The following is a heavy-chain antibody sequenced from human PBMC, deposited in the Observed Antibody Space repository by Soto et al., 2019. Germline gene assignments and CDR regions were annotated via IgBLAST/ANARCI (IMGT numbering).Heavy chain of an antibody. V-gene: IGHV1-18*01. CDR2: ISAYNGNT. CDR1: GYTFTSYG. CDR3: QSSFTMVRLFIIRYYYYGMDV. Sequence: GASVKVSCKASGYTFTSYGISWVRQAPGQGLEWMGWISAYNGNTNYAQKLQGRVTMTTDSSTSTAYMELRSLRSDDTAVHSCQSSFTMVRLFIIRYYYYGMDVCGQGYTVPVS. J-gene: IGHJ6*02. D-gene: IGHD3-10*01.